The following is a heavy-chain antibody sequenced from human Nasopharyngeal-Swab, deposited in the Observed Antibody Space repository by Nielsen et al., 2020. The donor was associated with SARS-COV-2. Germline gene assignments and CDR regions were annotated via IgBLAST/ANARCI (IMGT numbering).Heavy chain of an antibody. D-gene: IGHD4-17*01. CDR3: ARDAPAHYGAFY. CDR2: IAHDASND. Sequence: WGSLTLSCAASGFTFSSFGMHWVRQAPGKGLEWVAFIAHDASNDYYGDSVKGRFSISRDSSKNTLYLQMDSLRGEDTAVYYCARDAPAHYGAFYWGRGTMVTVSS. CDR1: GFTFSSFG. V-gene: IGHV3-30*03. J-gene: IGHJ4*02.